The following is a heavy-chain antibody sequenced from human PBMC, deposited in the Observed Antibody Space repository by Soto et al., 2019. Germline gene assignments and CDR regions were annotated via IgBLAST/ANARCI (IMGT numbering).Heavy chain of an antibody. CDR3: ARILFGRSVAGGYFYMHG. V-gene: IGHV2-26*01. CDR1: GFSLSNGKVG. D-gene: IGHD6-19*01. Sequence: SGPTLVSPTETLTLTCTVSGFSLSNGKVGVSWIRQPPGKALEWLAHIFSNDEKSYRTSLKSRLTISEDTSKSQVVLTMTNVDPVDTATYYCARILFGRSVAGGYFYMHGWGKGIMVSGSS. CDR2: IFSNDEK. J-gene: IGHJ6*03.